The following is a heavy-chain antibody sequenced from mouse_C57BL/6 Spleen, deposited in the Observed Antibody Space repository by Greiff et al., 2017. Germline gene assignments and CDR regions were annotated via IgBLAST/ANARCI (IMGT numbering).Heavy chain of an antibody. CDR3: ARGGSLVYAMDY. D-gene: IGHD6-2*01. CDR1: GYTFTDYN. V-gene: IGHV1-18*01. Sequence: VQLQQSGPELVKPGASVKIPCKASGYTFTDYNMDWVKQSHGKSLEWIGDINPNNGGTIYNQKFKGKATLTVDKSSSTAYMELRSLTSEDTAVYYCARGGSLVYAMDYWGQGTSVTVSS. J-gene: IGHJ4*01. CDR2: INPNNGGT.